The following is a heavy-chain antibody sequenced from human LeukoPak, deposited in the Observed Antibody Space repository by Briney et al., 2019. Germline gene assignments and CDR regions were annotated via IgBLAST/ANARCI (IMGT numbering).Heavy chain of an antibody. D-gene: IGHD3-10*01. CDR2: INPNSGDT. Sequence: ASLKVSCKASGYTFTVYYIHWVRQAPGQGLEWMGWINPNSGDTNYAQKFQGRVTMTRDTSINTAYMELSRLRSDDTAVYYCARDIGSGSYYWGQGTLVTVSS. CDR3: ARDIGSGSYY. V-gene: IGHV1-2*02. CDR1: GYTFTVYY. J-gene: IGHJ4*02.